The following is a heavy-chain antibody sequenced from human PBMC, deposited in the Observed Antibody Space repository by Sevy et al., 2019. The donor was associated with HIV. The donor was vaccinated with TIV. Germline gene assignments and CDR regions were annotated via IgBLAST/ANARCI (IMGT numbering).Heavy chain of an antibody. CDR3: ARDPHEIMLSGSYYLY. CDR1: GFIFSYYG. Sequence: GGSLRLSCAASGFIFSYYGMHWVRQAPGKGLEWVAVFWYDGSNTIYADSVKGGLTISRDNSKNILYLQMNSLRDEDTAVYYCARDPHEIMLSGSYYLYWGQGTRVTVSS. CDR2: FWYDGSNT. D-gene: IGHD1-26*01. J-gene: IGHJ4*02. V-gene: IGHV3-33*01.